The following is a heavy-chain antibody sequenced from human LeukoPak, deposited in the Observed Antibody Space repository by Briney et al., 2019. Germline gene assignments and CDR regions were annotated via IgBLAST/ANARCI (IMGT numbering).Heavy chain of an antibody. D-gene: IGHD5-18*01. CDR3: ARDGPYSYDFDY. CDR2: ISSTSTYI. CDR1: GFTFRTYS. Sequence: PGGSLRLSCAASGFTFRTYSMNWVRQAPGKGLGWVSSISSTSTYIYYADSVKGRFTISRDNAKNSLYLQMNSLRAEDTAVYYCARDGPYSYDFDYWGQGTLVTVSS. J-gene: IGHJ4*02. V-gene: IGHV3-21*01.